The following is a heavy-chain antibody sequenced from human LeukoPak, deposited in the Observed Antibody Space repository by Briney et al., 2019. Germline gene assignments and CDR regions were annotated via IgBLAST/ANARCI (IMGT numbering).Heavy chain of an antibody. J-gene: IGHJ4*02. CDR3: AREVYDTSGYYLDY. Sequence: GRSLRLSCAASGFTFRSYGIHWVRQAPGKGLQWVAVIWHDGSNKYYADSVKGRFTVSRDNSKNTMSLQMNSLRAEDTAVYYCAREVYDTSGYYLDYWGQGTLVTVSA. CDR2: IWHDGSNK. CDR1: GFTFRSYG. D-gene: IGHD3-22*01. V-gene: IGHV3-33*01.